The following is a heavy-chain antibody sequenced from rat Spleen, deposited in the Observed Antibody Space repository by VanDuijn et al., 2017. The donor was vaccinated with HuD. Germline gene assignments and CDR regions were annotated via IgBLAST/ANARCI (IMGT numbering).Heavy chain of an antibody. D-gene: IGHD1-7*01. Sequence: EVQLVESGGGLVQPGRSLKLSCVASGFTFNNYWMYWVRQAPGKGLEWVSSISNDGGTTYYPDSVKGRFTISRDNAENTVYLQMNSLRSEDTATYYCAAAGYGYWGQGVMVTVSS. CDR1: GFTFNNYW. CDR2: ISNDGGTT. V-gene: IGHV5-58*01. J-gene: IGHJ2*01. CDR3: AAAGYGY.